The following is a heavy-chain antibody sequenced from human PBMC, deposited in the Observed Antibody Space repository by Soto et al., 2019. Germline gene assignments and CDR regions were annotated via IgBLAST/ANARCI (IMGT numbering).Heavy chain of an antibody. CDR2: MNKDGSLI. D-gene: IGHD4-17*01. Sequence: EVLLVESGGGIVQPGGSLRLSCTTSGFPFGGEWMHWGRQVPGKGLEWVSRMNKDGSLIAYADSVRGRLTISRDNAKSTLYLQMNSLRPEDTALYFCVRPYGDPPGWGQGTLVTVSS. CDR3: VRPYGDPPG. V-gene: IGHV3-74*01. CDR1: GFPFGGEW. J-gene: IGHJ4*02.